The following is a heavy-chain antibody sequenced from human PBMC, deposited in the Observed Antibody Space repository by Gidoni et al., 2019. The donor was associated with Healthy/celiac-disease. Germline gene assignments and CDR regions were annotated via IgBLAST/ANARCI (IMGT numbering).Heavy chain of an antibody. D-gene: IGHD6-13*01. V-gene: IGHV3-23*01. CDR3: AKDLKPFSWSDY. Sequence: EVQLFESGVGLVQPGGSLRLSCAASGFTFSSYAMSWVRQAPGKGLEWVSAISGIGGSTYYADSVKGRFTISRDNSKNTLYLQMNSLRAEDTAVYYCAKDLKPFSWSDYWGQGTLVTVSS. CDR1: GFTFSSYA. J-gene: IGHJ4*02. CDR2: ISGIGGST.